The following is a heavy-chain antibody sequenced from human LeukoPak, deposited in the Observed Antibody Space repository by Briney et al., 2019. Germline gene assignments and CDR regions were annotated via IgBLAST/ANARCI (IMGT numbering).Heavy chain of an antibody. CDR1: GGTFSSYA. V-gene: IGHV1-69*13. Sequence: SVKVSRKASGGTFSSYAISWVRQAPGQGLEWMGGIIPIFGTANYAQKFQGRVTITADESTSTAYMELSSLRSEDTAVYYCARDRTLAVRGYYFDYWGQGTLVTVSS. J-gene: IGHJ4*02. D-gene: IGHD2/OR15-2a*01. CDR2: IIPIFGTA. CDR3: ARDRTLAVRGYYFDY.